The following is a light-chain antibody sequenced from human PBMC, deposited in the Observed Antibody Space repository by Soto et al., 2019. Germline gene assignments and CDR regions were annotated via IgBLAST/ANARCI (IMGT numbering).Light chain of an antibody. Sequence: EIVLTQSPGTLSLSPGERATLSCRASQSVSSSYLAWFQQKPCQAPRLLIYDASSRATGIPDRSSGGGSGTDFTLTISRLEPEDFAVYYCQQFSSYPLTFGGGTKVDI. V-gene: IGKV3-20*01. J-gene: IGKJ4*01. CDR1: QSVSSSY. CDR3: QQFSSYPLT. CDR2: DAS.